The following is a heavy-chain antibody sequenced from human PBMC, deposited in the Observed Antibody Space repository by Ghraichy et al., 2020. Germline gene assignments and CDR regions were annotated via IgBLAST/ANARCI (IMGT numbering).Heavy chain of an antibody. J-gene: IGHJ4*02. Sequence: GESLNISCAASGFTFSSYGMHWVRQAPGKGLEWVAVISYDGSNKYYADSVKGRFTISRDNAKNTLYLQMNSLRAEDTAVYYCAKDYLGSSWAFDYWGQGTLVSVSS. CDR1: GFTFSSYG. CDR3: AKDYLGSSWAFDY. D-gene: IGHD6-13*01. CDR2: ISYDGSNK. V-gene: IGHV3-30*18.